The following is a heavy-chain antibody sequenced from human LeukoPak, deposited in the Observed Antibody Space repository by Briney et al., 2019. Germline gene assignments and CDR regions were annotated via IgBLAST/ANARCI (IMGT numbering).Heavy chain of an antibody. D-gene: IGHD5-12*01. J-gene: IGHJ4*02. CDR1: GFTFSSYA. CDR2: ISYDGSNK. Sequence: GGSLRLSCAASGFTFSSYAMHWGRQAPGKGLEWVAVISYDGSNKYYADSVKGRFTISRDNSKNTLYLQMNSLRAEDTAVYYCARDHGYDSDYWGQGTLVTVSS. V-gene: IGHV3-30-3*01. CDR3: ARDHGYDSDY.